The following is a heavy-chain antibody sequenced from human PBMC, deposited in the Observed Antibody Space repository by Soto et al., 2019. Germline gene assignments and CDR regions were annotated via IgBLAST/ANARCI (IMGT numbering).Heavy chain of an antibody. Sequence: GASVKVSCKASGYSFTNYYVQWVRQAPGQGLEWLGVVHPDGGHTTYAQKFQDRVTMTRDTFTSTIYMELSSLRSEDTAIYYCARGDIDYWGQGTLVTVSS. CDR2: VHPDGGHT. J-gene: IGHJ4*02. CDR1: GYSFTNYY. V-gene: IGHV1-46*01. CDR3: ARGDIDY.